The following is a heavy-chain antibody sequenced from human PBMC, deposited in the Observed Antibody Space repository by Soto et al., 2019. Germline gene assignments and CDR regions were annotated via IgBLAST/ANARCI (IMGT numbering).Heavy chain of an antibody. J-gene: IGHJ4*02. D-gene: IGHD2-21*02. V-gene: IGHV1-3*01. CDR1: GYTFTAFA. CDR3: ARSIVVVTAADY. Sequence: ASVKVSCKTSGYTFTAFAVHWVRQASGQRLEWMGWINAGNGNTKYSQKFQGRVTITRDTSASTAYMELSSLRSEDTAVYYCARSIVVVTAADYWGQGTLVTVSS. CDR2: INAGNGNT.